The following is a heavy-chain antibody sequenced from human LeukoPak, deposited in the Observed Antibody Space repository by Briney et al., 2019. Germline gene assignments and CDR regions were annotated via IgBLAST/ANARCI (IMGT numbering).Heavy chain of an antibody. CDR3: ASSANYGGNSGYFDC. D-gene: IGHD4-23*01. CDR1: GGSISSSSYY. Sequence: SETLSPTCTVSGGSISSSSYYWGWIRQPPGKGLEWIGSIYYSGSTYYNPSLKSRVTLSVDTSKNQFSLKMSSVAAADTGVYYCASSANYGGNSGYFDCWGQGTLVTVSS. J-gene: IGHJ4*02. V-gene: IGHV4-39*01. CDR2: IYYSGST.